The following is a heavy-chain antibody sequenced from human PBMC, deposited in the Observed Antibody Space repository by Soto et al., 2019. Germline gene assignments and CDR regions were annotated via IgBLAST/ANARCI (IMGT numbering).Heavy chain of an antibody. J-gene: IGHJ5*02. Sequence: PSETLSLTCAVSGDSISSDYWWTWVRQPPGKGLEWIGELYHDGSTNYNPSLKSRVTISVDKSKNQFSLKLNSVTAADTAVYYCARVSTSSRTWFDPWGQGTLVTVSS. D-gene: IGHD6-6*01. CDR3: ARVSTSSRTWFDP. CDR2: LYHDGST. V-gene: IGHV4-4*02. CDR1: GDSISSDYW.